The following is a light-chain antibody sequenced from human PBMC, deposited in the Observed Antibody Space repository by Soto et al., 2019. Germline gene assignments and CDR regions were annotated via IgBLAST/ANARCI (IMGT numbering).Light chain of an antibody. CDR2: DVS. CDR3: SSYTSKDTLV. CDR1: SSDVGGYDH. V-gene: IGLV2-14*03. Sequence: QSALTQPASGSGSPGQSMTISCTGTSSDVGGYDHVSWYQQHPGKAPKLIIYDVSIRPSGVSNRFSGSKSGNTASLAVSGLQAEDEADYYCSSYTSKDTLVFGGGTKVTVL. J-gene: IGLJ3*02.